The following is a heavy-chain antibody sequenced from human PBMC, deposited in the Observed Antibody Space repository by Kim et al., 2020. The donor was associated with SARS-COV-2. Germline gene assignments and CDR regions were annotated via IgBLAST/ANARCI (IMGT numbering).Heavy chain of an antibody. CDR3: GKGTTSTTYSATNY. CDR2: ISGGPVTT. D-gene: IGHD2-2*01. Sequence: GGSLRLSCAASGFTFSSYAMSWVRQAPGKGLEWVSIISGGPVTTYYADSVKGRFTISRDNSKTTLSLQMNSLRAEATAVYYCGKGTTSTTYSATNYWGQGALGTVSS. V-gene: IGHV3-23*01. CDR1: GFTFSSYA. J-gene: IGHJ4*02.